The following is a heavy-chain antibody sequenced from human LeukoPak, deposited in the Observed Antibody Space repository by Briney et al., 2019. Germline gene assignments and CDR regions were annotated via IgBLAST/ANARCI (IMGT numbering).Heavy chain of an antibody. CDR3: VVVVEPPDSDGFDV. V-gene: IGHV3-74*01. CDR1: GFTFGNSW. J-gene: IGHJ3*01. CDR2: INADGSTA. Sequence: GGSLRLSCAASGFTFGNSWVHWVRQAPGKGLVWVSLINADGSTATYADSVKGRFTISRDNAGNTLSLQMNSLTIEDTAVYYCVVVVEPPDSDGFDVWGQGTMITVSS. D-gene: IGHD1-14*01.